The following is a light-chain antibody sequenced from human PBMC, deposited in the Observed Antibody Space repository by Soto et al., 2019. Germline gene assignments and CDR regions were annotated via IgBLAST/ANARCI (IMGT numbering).Light chain of an antibody. CDR2: STS. CDR1: QSLSVSY. V-gene: IGKV3-20*01. CDR3: HQFGDSPQT. J-gene: IGKJ1*01. Sequence: EIVLTQSPGTLSLSPGDRATLSCRASQSLSVSYIAWYQQKPGQAPRLLIYSTSTRAAGIPDRFTGRGSGTHFTLAISRLEPGDFAVYYCHQFGDSPQTFGQGTTVEV.